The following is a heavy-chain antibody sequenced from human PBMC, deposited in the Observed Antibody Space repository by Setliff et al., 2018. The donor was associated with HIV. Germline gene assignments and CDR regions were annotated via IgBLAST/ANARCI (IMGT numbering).Heavy chain of an antibody. CDR3: ARHYFDSGSPFNF. J-gene: IGHJ4*02. V-gene: IGHV4-59*08. D-gene: IGHD3-10*01. Sequence: KASETLSLTCSVSGGSISGSYWSWIRQSPERRLEWIGYVYYTGSTHYNPSLKSRVSISVDTSENRFSLRLSSMTAADTAVYYCARHYFDSGSPFNFWGQGAPVTVSS. CDR2: VYYTGST. CDR1: GGSISGSY.